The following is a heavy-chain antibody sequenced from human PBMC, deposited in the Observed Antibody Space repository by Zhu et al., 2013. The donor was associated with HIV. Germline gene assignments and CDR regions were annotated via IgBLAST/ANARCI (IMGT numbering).Heavy chain of an antibody. CDR2: INHSGST. J-gene: IGHJ6*02. Sequence: QVQLQQWGAGLLKPSETLSLTCAVYGGSFSGYYWSWIRQPPGKGLEWIGEINHSGSTNYNPSLKSRVTISVDTSKNQFSLKLSSVTAADTAVYYCARVLSRAAAGTGYYYYGMGRRGAKGPRVTGLL. CDR1: GGSFSGYY. D-gene: IGHD6-13*01. V-gene: IGHV4-34*01. CDR3: ARVLSRAAAGTGYYYYGMGRR.